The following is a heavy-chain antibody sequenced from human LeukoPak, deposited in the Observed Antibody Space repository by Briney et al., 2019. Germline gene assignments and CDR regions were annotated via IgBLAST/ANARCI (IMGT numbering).Heavy chain of an antibody. CDR3: AKDPLGLSLPHYYYYMDV. Sequence: PGGSLRLSCAASGFTFSSYGMHWVRQAPGKGLEWVAFIRYDGSNKYYADSVKGRFTISRDNSKNTLYLQMNSLRAEDTAVYYCAKDPLGLSLPHYYYYMDVWGKGTTVTVSS. V-gene: IGHV3-30*02. CDR2: IRYDGSNK. J-gene: IGHJ6*03. CDR1: GFTFSSYG. D-gene: IGHD3-16*01.